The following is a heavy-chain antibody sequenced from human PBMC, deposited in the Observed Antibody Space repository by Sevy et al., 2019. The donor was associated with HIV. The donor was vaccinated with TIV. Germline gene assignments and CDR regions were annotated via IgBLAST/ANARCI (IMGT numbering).Heavy chain of an antibody. J-gene: IGHJ6*02. CDR3: ARGDGNCGGDCYSYYYYGMDV. Sequence: GGSLRLSCAASGFTFSSYWMSWVRQAPGKGLEWVANIKQDGSEKYYVDSVKGRFTISRDNAKNSRYLQMNSLRAEDTAVYYCARGDGNCGGDCYSYYYYGMDVWGQGTTVTVSS. CDR2: IKQDGSEK. CDR1: GFTFSSYW. D-gene: IGHD2-21*02. V-gene: IGHV3-7*01.